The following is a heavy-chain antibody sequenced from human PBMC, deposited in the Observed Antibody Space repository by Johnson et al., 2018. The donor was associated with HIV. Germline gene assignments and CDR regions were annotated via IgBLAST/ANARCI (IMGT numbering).Heavy chain of an antibody. CDR3: AKGSRARAVYDFWSGVPDAFDI. V-gene: IGHV3-64*04. CDR2: VTNHGDST. J-gene: IGHJ3*02. CDR1: GFTFSNYP. Sequence: QVQLVESGGGLVQPGGSLRLSCVASGFTFSNYPMHWVRQAPGRGLEYVSRVTNHGDSTYYVNAVKGRFTISRDNSKNSLYLQMNSLRPEDTAVYYCAKGSRARAVYDFWSGVPDAFDIWGQGTMVTVSS. D-gene: IGHD3-3*01.